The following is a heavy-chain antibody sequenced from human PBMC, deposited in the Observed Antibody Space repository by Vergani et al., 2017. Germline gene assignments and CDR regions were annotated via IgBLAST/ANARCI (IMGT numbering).Heavy chain of an antibody. CDR2: IAYTGST. D-gene: IGHD6-19*01. CDR3: VRHAPWGSSGWRYYFDS. J-gene: IGHJ4*02. CDR1: GDSVSNNSYY. Sequence: QLQLQESGPGLVKPSETLSLTCTVSGDSVSNNSYYWGWIRQPPGRGLEWIGSIAYTGSTYYNPSLKSRVTISVDASRNQLSLKLSSVTAADRNIYYCVRHAPWGSSGWRYYFDSWGQGTLVTVSS. V-gene: IGHV4-39*01.